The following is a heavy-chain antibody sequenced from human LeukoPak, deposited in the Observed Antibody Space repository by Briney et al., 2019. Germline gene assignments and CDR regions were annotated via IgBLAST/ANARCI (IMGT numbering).Heavy chain of an antibody. J-gene: IGHJ6*02. D-gene: IGHD7-27*01. CDR1: GFTFSSYD. V-gene: IGHV3-13*01. CDR2: IDTVGNT. Sequence: PGGSLRLSCTAYGFTFSSYDMHWDRQATGKGLEWVSAIDTVGNTYYADSVKGRFTISRENAWNSLFLQMNSLRDGDTAVYYCIRIRTGEHQYGMDVWGQGTTVTVSS. CDR3: IRIRTGEHQYGMDV.